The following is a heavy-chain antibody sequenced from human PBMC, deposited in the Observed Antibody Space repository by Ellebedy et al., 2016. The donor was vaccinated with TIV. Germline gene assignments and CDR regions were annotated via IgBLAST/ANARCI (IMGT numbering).Heavy chain of an antibody. CDR2: IIPIFGTA. V-gene: IGHV1-69*13. CDR3: AREVYCSGGSCPLINWFDP. CDR1: GGTFSSYA. J-gene: IGHJ5*02. D-gene: IGHD2-15*01. Sequence: AASVKVSCKASGGTFSSYAISWVRQAPGQGLEWMGGIIPIFGTANYAQKFQGRVTITADESTSTAYMELSSLRSEDTAVYYCAREVYCSGGSCPLINWFDPWGQGTLVTVSS.